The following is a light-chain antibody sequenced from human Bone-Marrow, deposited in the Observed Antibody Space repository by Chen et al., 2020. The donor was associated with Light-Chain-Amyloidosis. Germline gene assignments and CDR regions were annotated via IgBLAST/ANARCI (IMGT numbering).Light chain of an antibody. CDR3: QSADSSGTYEVI. Sequence: SYELTQPPSVSVSPGQTARITCSGDDLPTKYAYWYQKKPGQAPVLVIHRDTERPSGISERFSGSSSGTTATLTISGDQAEDEADYHWQSADSSGTYEVIFGGGTKLTVL. CDR1: DLPTKY. J-gene: IGLJ2*01. CDR2: RDT. V-gene: IGLV3-25*03.